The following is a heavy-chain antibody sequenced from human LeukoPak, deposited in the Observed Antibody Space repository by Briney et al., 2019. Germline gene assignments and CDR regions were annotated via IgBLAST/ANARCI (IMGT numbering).Heavy chain of an antibody. CDR3: ANPPYGDPTGGIFDY. CDR2: ISGSGGST. V-gene: IGHV3-23*01. CDR1: GLPFSSYV. D-gene: IGHD4-17*01. Sequence: GGSLRLSCAASGLPFSSYVVSWVRQAPGKGLEWVSAISGSGGSTYYADSVKGRFTISRDNSKNTLYLQMNSLRAEDTAVYYCANPPYGDPTGGIFDYWGQGTLVTVSS. J-gene: IGHJ4*02.